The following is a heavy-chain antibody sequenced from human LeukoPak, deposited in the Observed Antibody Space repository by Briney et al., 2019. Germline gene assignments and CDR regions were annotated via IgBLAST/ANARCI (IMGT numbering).Heavy chain of an antibody. CDR1: GYTFTGYY. CDR2: INPNSGGT. V-gene: IGHV1-2*02. D-gene: IGHD6-19*01. CDR3: ARGAAAVGRAVADYYYYMDV. Sequence: ASVKVSCKASGYTFTGYYMHWVRQAPGQGLEWMGWINPNSGGTNYAQKFQGRVTMTRDTSIGTAYMELSRLRSDDTAVYYCARGAAAVGRAVADYYYYMDVWGKGTTVTVSS. J-gene: IGHJ6*03.